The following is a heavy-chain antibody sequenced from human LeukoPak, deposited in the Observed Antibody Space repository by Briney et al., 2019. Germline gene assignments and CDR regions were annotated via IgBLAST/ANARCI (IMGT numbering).Heavy chain of an antibody. CDR3: ARQYYDILTGYDRGDAFDI. D-gene: IGHD3-9*01. Sequence: PETLSLTCTVSGGSISSYYWSWIRQPAGKGLEWIGRIYTSGSTNYNPSLKSRVTMSVDTSKNQFSLKLSSVTAADTAVYYCARQYYDILTGYDRGDAFDIWGQGTMVTVSS. V-gene: IGHV4-4*07. CDR2: IYTSGST. CDR1: GGSISSYY. J-gene: IGHJ3*02.